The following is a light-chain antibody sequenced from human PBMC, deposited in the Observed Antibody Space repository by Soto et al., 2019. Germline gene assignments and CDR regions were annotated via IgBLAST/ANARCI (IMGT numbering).Light chain of an antibody. CDR3: QTWGTGFQV. CDR1: TSNIGAPYD. V-gene: IGLV1-40*01. Sequence: QAVVTQPPSVSGAPGQRVSISCTGSTSNIGAPYDVHWYQHLPGTAPKLLIYGDNNRPSGVPDRFSGSKSGTSASLAITRLQAEDEADYYCQTWGTGFQVFGGGTKPTVL. J-gene: IGLJ2*01. CDR2: GDN.